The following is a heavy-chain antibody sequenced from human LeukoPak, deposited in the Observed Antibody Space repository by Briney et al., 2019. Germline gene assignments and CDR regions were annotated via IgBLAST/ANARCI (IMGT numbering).Heavy chain of an antibody. CDR1: GFTFSSYA. CDR2: ISGSGGST. Sequence: GGSLRLSCAASGFTFSSYAMSWVRQAPGKGLEWVSAISGSGGSTYYADSVKGRFTISRDNSKNTLYLQMNSLRAEDTAVHYCAKDLTTVTTMDYFDYWGQGTLVTVSS. J-gene: IGHJ4*02. CDR3: AKDLTTVTTMDYFDY. V-gene: IGHV3-23*01. D-gene: IGHD4-17*01.